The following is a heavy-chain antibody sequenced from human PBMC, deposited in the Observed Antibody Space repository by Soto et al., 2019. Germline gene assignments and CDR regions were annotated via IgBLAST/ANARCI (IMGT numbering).Heavy chain of an antibody. J-gene: IGHJ4*02. CDR2: IYYSGST. Sequence: PSETLSLTCTVSGGSISSSSYYWGWIRQPPGKGLEWIGSIYYSGSTYYNPSLKSRVTISVYTSKNQFSLKLSSVTAADTAVYYCERNSLSSNYDILTGYYPYYFDYWGQGTLVTVSS. V-gene: IGHV4-39*01. CDR3: ERNSLSSNYDILTGYYPYYFDY. CDR1: GGSISSSSYY. D-gene: IGHD3-9*01.